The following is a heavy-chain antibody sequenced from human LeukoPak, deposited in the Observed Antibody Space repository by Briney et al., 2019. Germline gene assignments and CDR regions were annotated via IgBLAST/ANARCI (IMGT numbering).Heavy chain of an antibody. CDR1: GFTVSSNY. Sequence: GGSLRLSCAVSGFTVSSNYMSWVRQVPGKGLEWVSVIYSGGSAYYAESVKGRFTISRDNSKNTLYLHMNSPRAEDTAVYYCARELGIAASYFDYWGQGTLVTVSS. V-gene: IGHV3-66*01. CDR3: ARELGIAASYFDY. D-gene: IGHD6-13*01. J-gene: IGHJ4*02. CDR2: IYSGGSA.